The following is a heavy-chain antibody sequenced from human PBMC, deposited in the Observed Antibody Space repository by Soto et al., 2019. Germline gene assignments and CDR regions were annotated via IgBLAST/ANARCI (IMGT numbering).Heavy chain of an antibody. V-gene: IGHV3-53*01. Sequence: GGSLRLSCAASGFTVSSNYMSWVRQAPGKGLEWVSVIYSGGSTYYAESVKGRFPISRDNSKNTLYLQMNSLRAEDTAVYYCARDLAETAATYAFYIWGQGTMVTVSS. CDR3: ARDLAETAATYAFYI. CDR2: IYSGGST. CDR1: GFTVSSNY. J-gene: IGHJ3*02. D-gene: IGHD1-1*01.